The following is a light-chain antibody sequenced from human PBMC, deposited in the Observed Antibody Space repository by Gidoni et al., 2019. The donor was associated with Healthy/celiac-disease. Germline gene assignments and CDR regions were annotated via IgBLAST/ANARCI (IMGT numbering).Light chain of an antibody. CDR3: QQRSNWPPIT. CDR1: HSVSSD. Sequence: EIVLTPSPASLSFSQGERSTLSCRASHSVSSDLAWYQQKPGQAPRLLIDDASNRATGIPARLSGSGSGTDFTLTISSLEPEDFVVYYCQQRSNWPPITFGQGTRLEIK. J-gene: IGKJ5*01. V-gene: IGKV3-11*01. CDR2: DAS.